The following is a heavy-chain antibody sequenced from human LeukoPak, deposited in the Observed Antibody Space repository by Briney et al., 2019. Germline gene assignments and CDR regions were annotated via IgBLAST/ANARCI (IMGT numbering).Heavy chain of an antibody. CDR3: AGFRWGYGLDV. J-gene: IGHJ6*02. CDR2: IKSGGSEK. CDR1: GFTFSSYW. D-gene: IGHD3-16*01. Sequence: GGSLRLSCAASGFTFSSYWMSWVRQAPGKGLEWVANIKSGGSEKNYVDSVKGRFTISRDNAKNSLYLQMNSLRAEDTAVFYCAGFRWGYGLDVWGQGTTVTVSS. V-gene: IGHV3-7*01.